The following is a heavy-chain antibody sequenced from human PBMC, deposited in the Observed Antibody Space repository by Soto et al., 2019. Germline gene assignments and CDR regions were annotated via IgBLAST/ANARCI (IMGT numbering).Heavy chain of an antibody. J-gene: IGHJ6*02. CDR3: AKDYSSSWYKDEHNYYYGMDV. Sequence: ASVKVSCKASGYTFTSYDIHWVRQATGQGLEWMGWMNPNSGNTGYAQKFQGRVTMTRNTGINTAYMELNSLRAEDTALYYCAKDYSSSWYKDEHNYYYGMDVWGQGTTVTVSS. D-gene: IGHD6-13*01. V-gene: IGHV1-8*01. CDR1: GYTFTSYD. CDR2: MNPNSGNT.